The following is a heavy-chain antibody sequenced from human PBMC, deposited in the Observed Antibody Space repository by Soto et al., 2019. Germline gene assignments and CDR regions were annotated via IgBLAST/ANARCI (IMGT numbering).Heavy chain of an antibody. J-gene: IGHJ4*02. Sequence: ASVKVSCKASAYTFTSYGISWVRQAPGQGLEWVGWISAYNGNSNYAQKYQGRVTMTTDTSTSTAYMELSSLRSDDTAVYYCARGYRGYSYGCDYWGQGTLVTVSS. CDR1: AYTFTSYG. CDR2: ISAYNGNS. D-gene: IGHD5-18*01. CDR3: ARGYRGYSYGCDY. V-gene: IGHV1-18*01.